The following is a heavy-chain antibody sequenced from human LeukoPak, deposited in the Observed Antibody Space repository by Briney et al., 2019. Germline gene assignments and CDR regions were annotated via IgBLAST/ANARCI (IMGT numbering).Heavy chain of an antibody. Sequence: GGSLRLSCAASGFTFSDYYMSWIRQAPGKGLEWVGRIKKKGDGGTTDYAAPVKGRFTISGDDSKNMLYLEMNNLKIEDTAVYYCTTVTMVRDYDYWGQGTLVTVSS. CDR1: GFTFSDYY. CDR3: TTVTMVRDYDY. V-gene: IGHV3-15*01. D-gene: IGHD3-10*01. J-gene: IGHJ4*02. CDR2: IKKKGDGGTT.